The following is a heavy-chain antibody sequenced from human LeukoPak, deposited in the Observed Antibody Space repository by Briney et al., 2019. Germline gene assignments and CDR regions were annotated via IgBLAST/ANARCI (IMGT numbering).Heavy chain of an antibody. D-gene: IGHD6-19*01. Sequence: GGSLRLSCAASGFTFSSYAMSWVRQAPGKGLEWVANIKQDGSEKYYVDSVKGRFTISRDNPKNSLYLQMNSLRAEDTAVYYCAREAVAALDYWGQGTLVTVSS. J-gene: IGHJ4*02. CDR2: IKQDGSEK. V-gene: IGHV3-7*01. CDR1: GFTFSSYA. CDR3: AREAVAALDY.